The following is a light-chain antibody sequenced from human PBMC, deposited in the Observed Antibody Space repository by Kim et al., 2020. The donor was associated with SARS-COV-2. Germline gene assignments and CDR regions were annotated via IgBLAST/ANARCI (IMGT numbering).Light chain of an antibody. Sequence: SSELTQDPAVSVALGQTVRITCQGDSLRSYYASWYQQKPGQAPVLVIYGKNNRPSGIPDRFSSSSSGNTASLTITGAQAEDEADYYCNSRDSSGNHLGVF. V-gene: IGLV3-19*01. CDR2: GKN. CDR1: SLRSYY. CDR3: NSRDSSGNHLGV. J-gene: IGLJ3*02.